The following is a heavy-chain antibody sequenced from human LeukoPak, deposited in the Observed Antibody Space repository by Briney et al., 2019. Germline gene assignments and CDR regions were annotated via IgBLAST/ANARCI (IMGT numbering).Heavy chain of an antibody. CDR1: GFTFRSYW. D-gene: IGHD2-15*01. CDR2: MKLDGSEE. J-gene: IGHJ5*02. Sequence: GGSLRLSCAASGFTFRSYWMSWVRQAPGKGLEWVANMKLDGSEEYYVDSVKGRFTISSDNAKNSLYLQMNSQRVDDTAVYYCARWARYCSSGSCYSWFDPWGQGTLVTVSS. CDR3: ARWARYCSSGSCYSWFDP. V-gene: IGHV3-7*01.